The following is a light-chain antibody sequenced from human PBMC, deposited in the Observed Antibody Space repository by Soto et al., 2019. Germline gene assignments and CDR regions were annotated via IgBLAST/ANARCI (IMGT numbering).Light chain of an antibody. V-gene: IGKV3-11*01. CDR2: DTS. J-gene: IGKJ1*01. Sequence: EIVLTQSPATLSLSPGERATLSCRASQSISTNLAWYQQNPGQAPRLLIHDTSNRATGIPARFSGSGSGTDFTLSISSLEPEDFAVYYCQQRSDWPWTFGQGTKVEIK. CDR1: QSISTN. CDR3: QQRSDWPWT.